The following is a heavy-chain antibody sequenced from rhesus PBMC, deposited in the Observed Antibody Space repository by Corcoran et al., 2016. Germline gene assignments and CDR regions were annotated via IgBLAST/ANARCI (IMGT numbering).Heavy chain of an antibody. CDR1: GASISSYW. CDR2: INGKSGST. J-gene: IGHJ4*01. V-gene: IGHV4-80*01. Sequence: QVQLQESGPGLVKPSETLSLTCAVSGASISSYWWSWIRQPPGKGLEWIGEINGKSGSTHYNPSLKNRGTMSKDASKKQFSLKLSSVTAADTAVYYCARARAGGYNFWSGYYWGQGVLVTVSS. D-gene: IGHD3-3*01. CDR3: ARARAGGYNFWSGYY.